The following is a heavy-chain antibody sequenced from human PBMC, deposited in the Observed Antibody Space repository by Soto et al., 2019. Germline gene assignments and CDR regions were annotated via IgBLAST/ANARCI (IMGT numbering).Heavy chain of an antibody. V-gene: IGHV3-30*18. CDR3: AKDFYYYDSSGYPAGDYGMDV. D-gene: IGHD3-22*01. CDR2: ISYDGSNK. J-gene: IGHJ6*02. CDR1: GFTFSSYG. Sequence: VGSLRLSCAASGFTFSSYGMHWVRQAPGKGLEWVAVISYDGSNKYYADSVKGRFTISRDNSKNTLYLQMNSLRAEDTAVYYCAKDFYYYDSSGYPAGDYGMDVWGQGTTVTVSS.